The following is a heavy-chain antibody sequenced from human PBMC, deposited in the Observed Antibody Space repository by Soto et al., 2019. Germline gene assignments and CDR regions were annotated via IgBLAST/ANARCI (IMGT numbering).Heavy chain of an antibody. CDR1: GFTFTRSS. V-gene: IGHV1-58*01. CDR2: IVVGSGNT. D-gene: IGHD6-13*01. CDR3: AADQQLLPSLYYYGMDV. J-gene: IGHJ6*02. Sequence: GASVYVSCKVSGFTFTRSSVRWVRQARGQRLEWIGCIVVGSGNTNYEQKFQERVTITRHMSTSTAYMELSSLRSEDTAVYYCAADQQLLPSLYYYGMDVWGQGTTVTVSS.